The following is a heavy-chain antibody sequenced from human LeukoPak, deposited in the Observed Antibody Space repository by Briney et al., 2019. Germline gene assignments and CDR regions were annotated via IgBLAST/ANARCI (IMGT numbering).Heavy chain of an antibody. CDR2: ISYDGSNK. D-gene: IGHD1-26*01. Sequence: RGSLRLSCAASGFTFSSYAMHWVRQAPGKGLEWVALISYDGSNKYYADSVKGRFTISRDNSKNTLYLQMNSLRAEDTAVYYCARDSGVGPCLFCSGFDIWGQGTMVTVSS. CDR1: GFTFSSYA. V-gene: IGHV3-30*03. J-gene: IGHJ3*02. CDR3: ARDSGVGPCLFCSGFDI.